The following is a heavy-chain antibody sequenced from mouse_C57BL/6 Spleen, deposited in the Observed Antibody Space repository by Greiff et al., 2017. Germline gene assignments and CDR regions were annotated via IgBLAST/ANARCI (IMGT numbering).Heavy chain of an antibody. CDR1: GFTFSDYY. J-gene: IGHJ2*01. Sequence: EVKLVESEGGLVQPGSSMKLSCTASGFTFSDYYMAWVRQVPEKGLEWVANINYDGSSTYYLDSLKSRFIISRDNAKNILYLQMSSLKSEDTATYYCARRRLGNYFDYWGQGTTLTVSS. CDR3: ARRRLGNYFDY. V-gene: IGHV5-16*02. D-gene: IGHD4-1*01. CDR2: INYDGSST.